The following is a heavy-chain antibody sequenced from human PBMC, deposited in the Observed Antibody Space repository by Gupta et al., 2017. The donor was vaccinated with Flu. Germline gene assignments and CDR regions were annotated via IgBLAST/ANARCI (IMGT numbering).Heavy chain of an antibody. CDR3: VKDAYSSIYYYYMDV. Sequence: EGQLAESGGRLEQPGRSLRLSCTASGFNIDAYGMHWVRQAPGKGLEWVAGINWNSGDLGYEDSVKGRFTISRDNARNALYLDMNSLRLEDTASYYCVKDAYSSIYYYYMDVWGRGTTVTVSS. D-gene: IGHD2-2*01. CDR1: GFNIDAYG. J-gene: IGHJ6*03. V-gene: IGHV3-9*01. CDR2: INWNSGDL.